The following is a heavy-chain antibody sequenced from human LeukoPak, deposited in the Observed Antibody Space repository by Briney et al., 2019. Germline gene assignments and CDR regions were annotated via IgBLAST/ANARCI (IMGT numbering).Heavy chain of an antibody. CDR1: GFSFSSLN. D-gene: IGHD2-15*01. V-gene: IGHV3-21*06. CDR2: ITSNNDI. CDR3: ARYCSGSCYSGLL. Sequence: PVRSLRPSCAASGFSFSSLNMNGVCQAPREGLEWVSCITSNNDIYYADAVKGRFTISRDNAKNSLYLQMNSLRGDDTAVYYCARYCSGSCYSGLLWGQGTLVTVSS. J-gene: IGHJ4*02.